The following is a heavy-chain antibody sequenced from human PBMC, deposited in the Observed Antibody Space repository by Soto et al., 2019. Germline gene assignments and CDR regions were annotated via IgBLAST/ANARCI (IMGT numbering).Heavy chain of an antibody. V-gene: IGHV3-74*01. CDR2: INSEGDVR. CDR1: GFTFSAFS. J-gene: IGHJ4*02. Sequence: VVLVESGGGLVQPGGSLRLSCAASGFTFSAFSMHWVRQVPGKGLAWVSRINSEGDVRDYAGSVRGRFTISRDNAKNTLYLRMDSLRVEDSAMYHCTRDGWEVAENWGQGTLVTVSS. CDR3: TRDGWEVAEN. D-gene: IGHD6-19*01.